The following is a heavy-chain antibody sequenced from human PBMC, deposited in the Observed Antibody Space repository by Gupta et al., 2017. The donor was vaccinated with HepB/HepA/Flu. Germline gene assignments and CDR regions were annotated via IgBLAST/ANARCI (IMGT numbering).Heavy chain of an antibody. V-gene: IGHV3-30*18. CDR1: GFTFSSYG. Sequence: QVQLVESGGGVVQPGRSLRLSCAASGFTFSSYGMHWVRQAPGKGLEWVAVISYDGSTKYYADSVKGRFTISRDNSKNTLYLQMSSLRAEDTAVYYCAKDFGLYWYFDLWGRGTLVSVSS. D-gene: IGHD3-3*01. CDR2: ISYDGSTK. CDR3: AKDFGLYWYFDL. J-gene: IGHJ2*01.